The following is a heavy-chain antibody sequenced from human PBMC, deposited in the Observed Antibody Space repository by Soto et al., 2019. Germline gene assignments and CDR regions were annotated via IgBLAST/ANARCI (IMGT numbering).Heavy chain of an antibody. D-gene: IGHD4-17*01. CDR1: GFTFSSYS. J-gene: IGHJ4*02. Sequence: PGGSLRLSCAASGFTFSSYSMNWVRQAPGKGLEWVSSISSSSSYIYYADSVKGRFTISRDNAKNSLYLQMNSLRAEDTAVYYCARVNDYGDYVFDYWGQGTLVTVSS. V-gene: IGHV3-21*01. CDR2: ISSSSSYI. CDR3: ARVNDYGDYVFDY.